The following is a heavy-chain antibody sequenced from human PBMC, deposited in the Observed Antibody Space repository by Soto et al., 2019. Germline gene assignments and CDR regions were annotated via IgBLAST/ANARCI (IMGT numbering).Heavy chain of an antibody. Sequence: GGSLRLSCAASGFTFSSYWMSWVRQAPGKGLEWVANIKQDGSEKYYVDCVKGRFTISRDNAKNSLYLQMNSLRAEDTAVYYCARVRDTMIVVDAFDIWGQGTMVTVSS. D-gene: IGHD3-22*01. CDR1: GFTFSSYW. V-gene: IGHV3-7*01. CDR2: IKQDGSEK. CDR3: ARVRDTMIVVDAFDI. J-gene: IGHJ3*02.